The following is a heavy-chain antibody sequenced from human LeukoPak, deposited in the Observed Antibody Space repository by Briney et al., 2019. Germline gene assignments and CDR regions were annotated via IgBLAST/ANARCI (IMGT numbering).Heavy chain of an antibody. CDR3: AREQGHFDY. J-gene: IGHJ4*02. CDR2: ISYDGSNK. Sequence: GGSLRLSCAASGFTFSSYAMHWVRQAPGKGLEWVAVISYDGSNKYYADSVKGRFTISRDNSKNTLYLQMNSLRAEDTAVYYCAREQGHFDYWAREPWSPSPQ. V-gene: IGHV3-30-3*01. CDR1: GFTFSSYA.